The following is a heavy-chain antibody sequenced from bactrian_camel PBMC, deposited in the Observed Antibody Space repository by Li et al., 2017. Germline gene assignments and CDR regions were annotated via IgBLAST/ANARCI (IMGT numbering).Heavy chain of an antibody. CDR3: AARTKGLGACYTGADLATFGY. CDR1: GYMSERHC. V-gene: IGHV3S66*01. CDR2: IYTGTGST. Sequence: VQLVESGGGPVQAGGSLRLSCVYSGYMSERHCLGWARQVPGKEREGVATIYTGTGSTEYADSVKGRFTISHDNAENTVYLQMNSLKPEDTAMYYCAARTKGLGACYTGADLATFGYWGQGTQVTVS. J-gene: IGHJ6*01. D-gene: IGHD8*01.